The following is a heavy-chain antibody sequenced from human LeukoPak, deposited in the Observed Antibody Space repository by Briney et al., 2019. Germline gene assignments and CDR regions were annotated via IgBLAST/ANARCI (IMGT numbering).Heavy chain of an antibody. CDR3: ARDRVNFSFYYYGMDV. Sequence: ASVKVSCKASNYAFSSYGISWVRQAPGQGXEWMGWVSASNGHTNYAQKFQGRVTMTTDTSTNTAYMELRAMRTGDTAAYYCARDRVNFSFYYYGMDVWGQGTTVTVSS. V-gene: IGHV1-18*01. CDR1: NYAFSSYG. J-gene: IGHJ6*02. CDR2: VSASNGHT. D-gene: IGHD3-3*01.